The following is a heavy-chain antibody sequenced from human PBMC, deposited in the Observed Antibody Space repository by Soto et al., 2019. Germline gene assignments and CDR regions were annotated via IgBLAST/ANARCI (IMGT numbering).Heavy chain of an antibody. V-gene: IGHV3-48*02. CDR1: GFTFSNFA. CDR3: ARPSYSSGYY. D-gene: IGHD6-19*01. J-gene: IGHJ4*02. Sequence: EVQVVESGGCLVQPGGSLRLSCTASGFTFSNFAMKWVRQAPGKGLECVAYISSSASTIFYAESVKGRFTISRENAKNTLYLQMNSLTDEDTGVYYCARPSYSSGYYWGQGTLVTVAS. CDR2: ISSSASTI.